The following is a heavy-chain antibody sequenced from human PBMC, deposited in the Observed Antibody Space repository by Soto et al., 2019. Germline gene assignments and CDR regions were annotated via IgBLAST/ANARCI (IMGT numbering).Heavy chain of an antibody. CDR1: GGTFSSYA. V-gene: IGHV1-69*12. CDR2: IIPIFGTA. CDR3: ARDGVDYSNYGMDV. Sequence: QVQLVQSGAEVKKPGSSVKVSCKASGGTFSSYAISWVRQAPGQGLEWMGGIIPIFGTANYAQKFQGRVTXXAXEXXSTAYMELSSLRSEDTAVYYCARDGVDYSNYGMDVWGQGTTVTVSS. D-gene: IGHD4-4*01. J-gene: IGHJ6*02.